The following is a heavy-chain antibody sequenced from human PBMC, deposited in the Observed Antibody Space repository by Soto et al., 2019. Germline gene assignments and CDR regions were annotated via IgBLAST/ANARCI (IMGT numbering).Heavy chain of an antibody. CDR2: INPNSGGT. D-gene: IGHD6-13*01. CDR3: ARGRLAAAGTWYYYYGMDV. V-gene: IGHV1-2*04. Sequence: ASVKVSCNASGYTFTGYYMHWVRQAPGQGLELMGWINPNSGGTNYAQKFQGWVTMTRDTSISTAYMELSRLRSDDTAVYYCARGRLAAAGTWYYYYGMDVWGQGTTVTVSS. CDR1: GYTFTGYY. J-gene: IGHJ6*02.